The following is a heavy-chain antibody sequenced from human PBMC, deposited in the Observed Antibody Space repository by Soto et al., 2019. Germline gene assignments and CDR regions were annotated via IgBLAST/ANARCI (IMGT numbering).Heavy chain of an antibody. CDR3: ARGKGYGDYFYFDY. V-gene: IGHV3-74*01. D-gene: IGHD4-17*01. CDR1: GFTFSSYW. J-gene: IGHJ4*02. Sequence: EVQLVESGGGLVQPGGSLRLSCAASGFTFSSYWIHWVRQAPGKGLVWVSRIGSDGSPTRYADSVKGRFTISRDNAKNTLYLQMSSLRAEATAVYYCARGKGYGDYFYFDYWGQGTLVTVSS. CDR2: IGSDGSPT.